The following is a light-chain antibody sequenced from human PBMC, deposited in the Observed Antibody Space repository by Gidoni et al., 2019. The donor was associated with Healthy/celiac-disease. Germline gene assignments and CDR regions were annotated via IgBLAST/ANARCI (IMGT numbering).Light chain of an antibody. Sequence: EIVLTQSPGTLSLSPRERATLSCRASQSVSSSYLAWYQQKPGQAPRRLIYGASSRATGIPDRFSGSGSGTDFTLTISRLEPEDFAVYYCQQYGSSPSTSGQGTRLEIK. V-gene: IGKV3-20*01. CDR3: QQYGSSPST. J-gene: IGKJ5*01. CDR1: QSVSSSY. CDR2: GAS.